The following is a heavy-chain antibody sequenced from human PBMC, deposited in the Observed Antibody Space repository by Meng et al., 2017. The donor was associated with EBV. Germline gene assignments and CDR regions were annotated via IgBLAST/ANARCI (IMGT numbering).Heavy chain of an antibody. CDR2: INPNSGGT. D-gene: IGHD6-19*01. V-gene: IGHV1-2*06. CDR1: GYTFTGYY. Sequence: QVQLVQAGAELKKPGASVTVSCKASGYTFTGYYMHWVRQDPGQGLEWMGRINPNSGGTNYAQKFQGRVTMTRDTSISTAYMELSRLRSDDTAVYYCARVGIAVAGTGDYWGQGTLVTVSS. CDR3: ARVGIAVAGTGDY. J-gene: IGHJ4*02.